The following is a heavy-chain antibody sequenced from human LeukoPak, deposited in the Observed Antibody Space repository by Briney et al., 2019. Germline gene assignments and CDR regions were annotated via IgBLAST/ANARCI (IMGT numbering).Heavy chain of an antibody. CDR1: GFTVSSNY. D-gene: IGHD1-26*01. CDR3: ASAPIDRWELLTHAFDI. Sequence: GGSLRLSCAASGFTVSSNYMSWVRQAPGKGLEWVSVIYSGGKTFYADSVKGRFTISRDNSKNTLYLQMNSLRAEDTAVYYCASAPIDRWELLTHAFDIWGQGTMVTVSS. J-gene: IGHJ3*02. V-gene: IGHV3-53*01. CDR2: IYSGGKT.